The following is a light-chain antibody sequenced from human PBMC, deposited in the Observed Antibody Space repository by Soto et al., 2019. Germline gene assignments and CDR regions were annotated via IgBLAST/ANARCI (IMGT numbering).Light chain of an antibody. V-gene: IGKV3-20*01. CDR2: GAS. CDR1: QSVSSSY. CDR3: QQYGSSSWT. J-gene: IGKJ1*01. Sequence: EIVLTQSPGTLSLSPGERATLSCRASQSVSSSYFAWYQQRFGQAPRLLIYGASSRATGIPDRFSGSESGTDFPLTISRLEPEDFAVYYCQQYGSSSWTFGQGTKVEIK.